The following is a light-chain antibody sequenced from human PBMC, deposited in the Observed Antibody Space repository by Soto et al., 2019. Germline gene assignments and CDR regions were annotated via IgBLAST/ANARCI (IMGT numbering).Light chain of an antibody. Sequence: QSVLTQPPSASGTPGQRVTISCSGSSANIGSNTVNWYQQLPGTAPKLLIYSNNQRPSGVPDRFSGSKSGTSASLAISGLQSEDEDDFYCAAWYDSLNGYVFGTGTKVT. CDR2: SNN. J-gene: IGLJ1*01. CDR3: AAWYDSLNGYV. CDR1: SANIGSNT. V-gene: IGLV1-44*01.